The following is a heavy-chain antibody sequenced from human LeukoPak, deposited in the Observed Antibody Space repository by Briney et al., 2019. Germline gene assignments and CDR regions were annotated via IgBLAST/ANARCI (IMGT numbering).Heavy chain of an antibody. J-gene: IGHJ4*02. CDR3: TRGDY. CDR2: MTPSNGNA. V-gene: IGHV1-8*01. CDR1: GYTFSNFD. Sequence: ASVKVSCKASGYTFSNFDINWVRQASGQGLEWVGYMTPSNGNAGYAQKLQGRVTLTRDTSISTAYMELSSLNSEDTAIYYCTRGDYWGQGTPATVSS.